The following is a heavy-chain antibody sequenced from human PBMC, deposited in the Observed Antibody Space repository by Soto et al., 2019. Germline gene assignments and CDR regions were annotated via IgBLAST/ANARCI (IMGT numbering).Heavy chain of an antibody. V-gene: IGHV3-23*01. CDR2: ISGSGGST. CDR1: GFTFSSYA. D-gene: IGHD2-15*01. CDR3: ASQAVVVVVVATKYFDY. Sequence: EVQLLESGGGLVQPGGSLRLSCAASGFTFSSYAMSWVRQAPGKGLEWVSAISGSGGSTYYADSVKGRFTISRDNSKNMLYLQMNSLRAEDTAVYYCASQAVVVVVVATKYFDYWGQGTLVTVSS. J-gene: IGHJ4*02.